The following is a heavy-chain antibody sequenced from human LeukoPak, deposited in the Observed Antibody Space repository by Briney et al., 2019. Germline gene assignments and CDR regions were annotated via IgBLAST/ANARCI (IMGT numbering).Heavy chain of an antibody. CDR1: GFTFSSYD. V-gene: IGHV3-13*01. J-gene: IGHJ6*02. CDR2: IGTAGDT. D-gene: IGHD6-13*01. Sequence: GGSLRLSCAASGFTFSSYDMHWVRQATGKGLEWVSAIGTAGDTYYPGSVKGRFTISRENAKNSLYLQMNSLRAGDTAVYYCARVVGIAAAGRYYGMDVWGQGTTVTVSS. CDR3: ARVVGIAAAGRYYGMDV.